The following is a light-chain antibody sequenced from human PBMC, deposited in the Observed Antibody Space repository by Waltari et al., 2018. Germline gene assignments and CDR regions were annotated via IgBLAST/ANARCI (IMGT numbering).Light chain of an antibody. CDR3: CSHAGSSVV. V-gene: IGLV2-11*01. CDR1: SSDVGAYNY. J-gene: IGLJ2*01. CDR2: EVG. Sequence: QSALTQPRSVSVSPGQSVTISCTGTSSDVGAYNYVSWYQQHPGKAPKLMIYEVGKRPSGVPDRFSGSKSGNTASLTISGLQAEDEADYYCCSHAGSSVVFGGGTKLTVL.